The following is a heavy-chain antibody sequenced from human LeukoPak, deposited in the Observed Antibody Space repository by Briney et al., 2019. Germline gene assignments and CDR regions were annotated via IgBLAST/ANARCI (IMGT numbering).Heavy chain of an antibody. CDR1: NFTFSDYP. CDR3: ARADSHNYKFLDY. Sequence: GGCLRLSCEASNFTFSDYPMNWVRQAPGRGLEWVSYINGDGTSIYYADSLKGRFTISRDNAKRSVYLQMTSLGVGDTAVYFCARADSHNYKFLDYWGPGTLVTVSS. J-gene: IGHJ4*02. D-gene: IGHD4-11*01. V-gene: IGHV3-48*01. CDR2: INGDGTSI.